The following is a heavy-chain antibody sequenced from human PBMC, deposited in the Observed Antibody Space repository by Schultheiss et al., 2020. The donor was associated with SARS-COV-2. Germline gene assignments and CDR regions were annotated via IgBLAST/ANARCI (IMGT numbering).Heavy chain of an antibody. V-gene: IGHV3-30*04. CDR2: ISYDGSNK. Sequence: GGSLRLSCAASGFTFSSYAMHWVRQAPGKGLEWVAVISYDGSNKYYADSVKGRFTISRDNAKKSVFLQMNSLRAEDTAVYYCAGEPYCGGDCYRSIWGQGTMVTVSS. D-gene: IGHD2-21*02. CDR1: GFTFSSYA. J-gene: IGHJ3*02. CDR3: AGEPYCGGDCYRSI.